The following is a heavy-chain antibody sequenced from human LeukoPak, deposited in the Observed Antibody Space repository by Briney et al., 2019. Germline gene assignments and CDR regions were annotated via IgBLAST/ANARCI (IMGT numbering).Heavy chain of an antibody. J-gene: IGHJ3*02. D-gene: IGHD6-19*01. CDR1: GLIFSYYS. Sequence: GGSLRLSCADSGLIFSYYSMNWVRQALGKGLEWVSSISGSSSYIYYADSVKGRFTISRDNTRNSLYLQMNSLRAEDTAVYYCARGHIAVAAHDDAFDIWGQGTMVTVSS. V-gene: IGHV3-21*06. CDR2: ISGSSSYI. CDR3: ARGHIAVAAHDDAFDI.